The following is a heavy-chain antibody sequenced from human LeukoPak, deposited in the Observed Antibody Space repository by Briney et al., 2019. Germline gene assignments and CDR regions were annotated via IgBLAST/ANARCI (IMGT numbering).Heavy chain of an antibody. D-gene: IGHD3-22*01. J-gene: IGHJ3*02. Sequence: GGSLRLSCAASGFTFSSYSMSWIRQAPGKGLEWVSYISSSGSTIYYADSVKGRFTISRDNAKNSLYLQMNSLRAEDTAVYYCARVWDSSGSLAFDIWGQGTMVTVSS. V-gene: IGHV3-48*04. CDR1: GFTFSSYS. CDR2: ISSSGSTI. CDR3: ARVWDSSGSLAFDI.